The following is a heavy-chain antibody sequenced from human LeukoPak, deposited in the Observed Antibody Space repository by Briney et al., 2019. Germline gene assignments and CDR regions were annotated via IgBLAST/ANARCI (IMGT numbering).Heavy chain of an antibody. D-gene: IGHD2-15*01. CDR1: GYTLTELS. CDR2: FDPEDGET. J-gene: IGHJ5*02. Sequence: GASVKVSCKVSGYTLTELSMHWVRRAPGKGLEWMGGFDPEDGETIYAQKFQGRVTMTEDTSTDTAYMELSSLRSEDTAVYYCATVLLYCSGGSCYPNWFDPWGQGTLVTVSS. CDR3: ATVLLYCSGGSCYPNWFDP. V-gene: IGHV1-24*01.